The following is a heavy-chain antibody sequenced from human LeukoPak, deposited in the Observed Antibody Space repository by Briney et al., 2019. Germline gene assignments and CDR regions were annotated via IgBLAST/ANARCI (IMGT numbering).Heavy chain of an antibody. CDR2: ISLTGRT. CDR3: TRESGPYCPFGY. D-gene: IGHD1-26*01. J-gene: IGHJ4*02. V-gene: IGHV4-4*02. Sequence: PGGSLRLSCAASGFTFSTYEMNWVRQPPGQGLEWIGEISLTGRTNYNPSLIGRVIMSLDESRNQLSLTLTSVTAADTAMYYCTRESGPYCPFGYWGQGTLVVVPS. CDR1: GFTFSTYEM.